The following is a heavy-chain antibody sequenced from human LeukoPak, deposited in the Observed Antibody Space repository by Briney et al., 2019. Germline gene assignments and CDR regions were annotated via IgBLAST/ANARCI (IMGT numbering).Heavy chain of an antibody. V-gene: IGHV4-59*01. J-gene: IGHJ3*02. CDR1: GGSISSYY. Sequence: SETLSLTCTVAGGSISSYYWSWIRQPPGKGLEWIGYIYYSGSTNYNPSLKSRVTISVDTSKNQFSLKLSSATAADTAVYYCARGADGYFTRAFDIWGQGTMVTVSS. D-gene: IGHD5-24*01. CDR2: IYYSGST. CDR3: ARGADGYFTRAFDI.